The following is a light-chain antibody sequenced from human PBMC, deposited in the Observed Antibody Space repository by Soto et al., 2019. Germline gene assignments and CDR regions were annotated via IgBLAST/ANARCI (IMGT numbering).Light chain of an antibody. Sequence: EIVLTQSPGTLSLSPGERATLSCRASQSVTSSSLAWYQQKPGQAPRLLVYGTSRRATGIPDRFSGSASGTDFTLTISRLEPQDFAMYYGHQYGSSPLTFGGGTKVEIK. CDR2: GTS. J-gene: IGKJ4*01. V-gene: IGKV3-20*01. CDR1: QSVTSSS. CDR3: HQYGSSPLT.